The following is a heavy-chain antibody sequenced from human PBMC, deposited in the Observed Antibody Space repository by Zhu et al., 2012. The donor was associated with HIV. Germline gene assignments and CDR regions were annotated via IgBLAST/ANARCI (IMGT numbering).Heavy chain of an antibody. CDR1: GFTFSSYA. D-gene: IGHD6-13*01. Sequence: EVQLLESGGDLVQPGGSLRVSCAASGFTFSSYAMSWVRQAPGKGLEWVSVIIGSGDSTYYADSVKGRLTISRDNSKNTLYLQMNSLRAEDTAMYYCAKGYSSTWYGGFDYWGQGTLVTVSS. V-gene: IGHV3-23*01. CDR3: AKGYSSTWYGGFDY. J-gene: IGHJ4*02. CDR2: IIGSGDST.